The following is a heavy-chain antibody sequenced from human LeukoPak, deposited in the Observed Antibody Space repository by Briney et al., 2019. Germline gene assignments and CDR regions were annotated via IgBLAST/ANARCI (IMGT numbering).Heavy chain of an antibody. Sequence: PSQTLSLTCTVSGGSISSGGYYWRWIRQHPGKGLEWIGYIYYSGSTYYNPSLKSRVTISVDTSKNQFSLKLSSVTAADTAVHYCAAGYDYRTTFDYWGQGTLVTVSS. CDR2: IYYSGST. V-gene: IGHV4-31*03. J-gene: IGHJ4*02. D-gene: IGHD5-12*01. CDR3: AAGYDYRTTFDY. CDR1: GGSISSGGYY.